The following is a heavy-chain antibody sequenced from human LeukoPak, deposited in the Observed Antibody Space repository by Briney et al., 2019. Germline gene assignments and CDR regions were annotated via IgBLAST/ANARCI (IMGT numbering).Heavy chain of an antibody. J-gene: IGHJ4*02. Sequence: GGSLRLSCAASGFTFSSYAMHWVRQAPGKGLEWVAVISYDGSNKYYADSVKGRFTISRDNSKNTLYLQVNSLRAEDMAIYYCARVLAGGSYWGYVDYWGQGTLVTVSS. CDR1: GFTFSSYA. D-gene: IGHD1-26*01. CDR3: ARVLAGGSYWGYVDY. V-gene: IGHV3-30*14. CDR2: ISYDGSNK.